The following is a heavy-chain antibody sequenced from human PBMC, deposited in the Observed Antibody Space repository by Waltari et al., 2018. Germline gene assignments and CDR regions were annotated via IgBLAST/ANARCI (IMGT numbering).Heavy chain of an antibody. CDR3: AKDKATSLTRISYCYDY. D-gene: IGHD2-2*01. CDR1: GFNFSNYG. J-gene: IGHJ4*02. Sequence: QVQLGDSGGGVVQPGRSLRLSCAASGFNFSNYGIHWVRQAPGKGLEWLAVISYDGSYQNYADSVKGRFTLSRDNSKNTLYLQMNSLRDEDTAVYYCAKDKATSLTRISYCYDYWGQGTLVTVSS. V-gene: IGHV3-30*18. CDR2: ISYDGSYQ.